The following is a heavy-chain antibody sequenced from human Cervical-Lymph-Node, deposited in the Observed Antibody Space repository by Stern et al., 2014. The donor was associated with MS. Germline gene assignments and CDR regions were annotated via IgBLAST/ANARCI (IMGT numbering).Heavy chain of an antibody. Sequence: VQLVQSGSEVKKPGASVKVSCKAAGYTFTRYYMHWVRQAPGQGLEWVGKINPSVGSNSYAQKFQGRVTMTRDTATSTVYMELSSLRSEDTAVYYCAREGRQGGTETGDYWGQGTLVTVSS. CDR2: INPSVGSN. CDR3: AREGRQGGTETGDY. J-gene: IGHJ4*02. D-gene: IGHD1-14*01. V-gene: IGHV1-46*01. CDR1: GYTFTRYY.